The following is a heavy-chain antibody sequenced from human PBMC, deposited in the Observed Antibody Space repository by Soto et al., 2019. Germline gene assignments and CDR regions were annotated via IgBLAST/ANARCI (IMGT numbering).Heavy chain of an antibody. CDR1: GGTFSSYA. J-gene: IGHJ6*02. CDR3: ASPQNSIAVAGPYYYYYGMDV. CDR2: IIPIFGTA. V-gene: IGHV1-69*13. Sequence: GASVKVSCKASGGTFSSYAISWVRQAPGQGLEWMGGIIPIFGTANYAQKFQGRVTITADESTSTAYMELSSLRSEDTAVYYCASPQNSIAVAGPYYYYYGMDVWGQGTTVTVSS. D-gene: IGHD6-19*01.